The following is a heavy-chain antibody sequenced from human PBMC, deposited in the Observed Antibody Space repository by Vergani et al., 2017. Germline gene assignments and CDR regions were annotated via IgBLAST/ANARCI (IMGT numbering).Heavy chain of an antibody. J-gene: IGHJ4*02. D-gene: IGHD4-17*01. CDR1: GFTFDDYA. V-gene: IGHV3-9*01. Sequence: EVQLVESGGGLVQPGRSLRLSCAASGFTFDDYAMHGVRQAPGKGLEWVSGISWNSGSIGYADSVKGRFTISRDNAKNSLYLQMNSLRAEDTAVYYCARDSTVTTFHYWGQGTLVTVSS. CDR3: ARDSTVTTFHY. CDR2: ISWNSGSI.